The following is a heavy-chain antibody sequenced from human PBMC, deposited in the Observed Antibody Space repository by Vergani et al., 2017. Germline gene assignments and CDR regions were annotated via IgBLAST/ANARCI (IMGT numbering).Heavy chain of an antibody. CDR2: IDYSGST. J-gene: IGHJ6*02. CDR1: GGSISSSSYY. Sequence: QLQLQESGPGLVKPSETLSLTCTVSGGSISSSSYYWGWIRHPPGKGLEWIGSIDYSGSTYYNPSLTSRVTISVDTSKNQFSLKLSSVTAADTAVYYCARPRVEGDYYYGMDVWGQGTTVTVSS. D-gene: IGHD3-10*01. V-gene: IGHV4-39*01. CDR3: ARPRVEGDYYYGMDV.